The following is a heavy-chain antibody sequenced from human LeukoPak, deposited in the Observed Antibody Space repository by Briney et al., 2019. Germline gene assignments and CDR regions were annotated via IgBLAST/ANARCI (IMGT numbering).Heavy chain of an antibody. CDR3: ARGRQDVTMIVVVMTAVSYYLDV. Sequence: SETLSLTCAVDGGSFSDYSWSWIRQPPGKGLEWIGDVNHGGSTNYNPSLKSRITISVDTSKNQFSLRLSSVTAADTAVYYCARGRQDVTMIVVVMTAVSYYLDVWGKGTTVTVS. CDR2: VNHGGST. CDR1: GGSFSDYS. J-gene: IGHJ6*03. D-gene: IGHD3-22*01. V-gene: IGHV4-34*01.